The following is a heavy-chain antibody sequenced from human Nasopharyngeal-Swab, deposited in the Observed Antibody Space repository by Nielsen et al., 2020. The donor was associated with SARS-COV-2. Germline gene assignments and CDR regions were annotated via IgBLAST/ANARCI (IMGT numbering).Heavy chain of an antibody. D-gene: IGHD5-18*01. CDR3: ATYGYGSYYYYYMDV. J-gene: IGHJ6*03. CDR2: IYYSGST. CDR1: GGSISSSSYY. V-gene: IGHV4-39*01. Sequence: PETLSLTCTVSGGSISSSSYYWGWIRQPPGKGLEWIGSIYYSGSTYYNPSLKSRVTISVDTSKNQFSLKLSSVTAADTAVYYCATYGYGSYYYYYMDVWGKGTTVTVSS.